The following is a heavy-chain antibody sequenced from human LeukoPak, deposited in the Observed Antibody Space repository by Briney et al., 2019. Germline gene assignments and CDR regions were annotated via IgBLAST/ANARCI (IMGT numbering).Heavy chain of an antibody. Sequence: GGSLRLSCAASGFTFSSYGMHWVRQAPGKGLEWVSSISGSNTYIYYADSVKGRFTISRDNAKNSLYLQMNSLRAEDTAVYYCARAEVMRDYYGSGSYVSWGQGTLVTVSS. CDR1: GFTFSSYG. J-gene: IGHJ5*02. CDR2: ISGSNTYI. V-gene: IGHV3-21*01. CDR3: ARAEVMRDYYGSGSYVS. D-gene: IGHD3-10*01.